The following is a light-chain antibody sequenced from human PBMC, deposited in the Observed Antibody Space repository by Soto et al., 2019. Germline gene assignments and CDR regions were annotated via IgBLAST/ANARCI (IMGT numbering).Light chain of an antibody. Sequence: EIVLTQSPATLSLSPGERATLSCRASQSVSSYLAWYQQKPGQAPRLLIYDASNRATGIPARFSGSGSGTDFTLPISSLEPEDFAIYYCQQRSKWPPVTFGGGTKVEIK. CDR3: QQRSKWPPVT. V-gene: IGKV3-11*01. CDR1: QSVSSY. CDR2: DAS. J-gene: IGKJ4*01.